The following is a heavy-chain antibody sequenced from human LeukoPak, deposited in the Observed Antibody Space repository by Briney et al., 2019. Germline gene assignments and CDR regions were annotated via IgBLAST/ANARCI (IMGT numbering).Heavy chain of an antibody. V-gene: IGHV4-39*01. D-gene: IGHD6-19*01. CDR2: IYYSGST. J-gene: IGHJ5*02. CDR1: GGSISSNNYY. Sequence: SETLSLTCTVSGGSISSNNYYWGWIRQPPGKGLEWIVSIYYSGSTYYNPSLKSRVTISVDTSKNQFSLKLSSVTAADTAVYYCARHHRRDSSGWGARWFDPWGQGTLVTVSS. CDR3: ARHHRRDSSGWGARWFDP.